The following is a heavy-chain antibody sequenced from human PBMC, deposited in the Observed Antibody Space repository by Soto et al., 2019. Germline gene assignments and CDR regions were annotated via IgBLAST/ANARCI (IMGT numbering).Heavy chain of an antibody. CDR3: AKDRLTSAGGMFYYYYGMDV. CDR1: GFTFSSYA. D-gene: IGHD2-21*01. J-gene: IGHJ6*02. V-gene: IGHV3-23*01. CDR2: ISGSGGST. Sequence: PGGSLRLSCAASGFTFSSYAMSWVRQAPGKGLEWVSAISGSGGSTYYADSVKGRFTISRDNSKNTLYLQMNSLRAEDTAVYYCAKDRLTSAGGMFYYYYGMDVWGQGTTVTVSS.